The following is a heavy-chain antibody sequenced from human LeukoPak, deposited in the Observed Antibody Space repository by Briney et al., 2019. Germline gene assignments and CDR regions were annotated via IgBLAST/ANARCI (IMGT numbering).Heavy chain of an antibody. D-gene: IGHD5-18*01. CDR3: ARHMPGIQLWLSPYMDV. Sequence: PSETLSLTCTVSGGSISSSSYYWGWIRQPPGKGLEWIGSIYYSGSIYYNPSLKSRVTISVDTSKNQFSLKLSSVTAADTAVYYCARHMPGIQLWLSPYMDVWGKGTTVTISS. J-gene: IGHJ6*03. V-gene: IGHV4-39*01. CDR1: GGSISSSSYY. CDR2: IYYSGSI.